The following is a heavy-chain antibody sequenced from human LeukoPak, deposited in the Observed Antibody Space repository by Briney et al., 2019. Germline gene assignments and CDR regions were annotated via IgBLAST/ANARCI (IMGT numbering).Heavy chain of an antibody. V-gene: IGHV4-59*01. J-gene: IGHJ4*02. CDR2: IYYSGST. Sequence: PSETLSLTCTVSGGSISSYYWSWIRQPPGKGLEWIGYIYYSGSTNYNPSLKSRVTISVDTSKNQFSLKLSSVTAADTAVYYCARAAAAGPPFDYWGQGTLVTVSS. CDR1: GGSISSYY. CDR3: ARAAAAGPPFDY. D-gene: IGHD6-13*01.